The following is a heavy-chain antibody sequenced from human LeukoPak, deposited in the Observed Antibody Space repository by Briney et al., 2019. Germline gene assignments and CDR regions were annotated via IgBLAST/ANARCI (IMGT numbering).Heavy chain of an antibody. D-gene: IGHD2-21*02. J-gene: IGHJ6*02. CDR1: GYTFTGYY. V-gene: IGHV1-2*02. CDR2: INPNSGGT. CDR3: ARGEDFVVVTDYYYGMDV. Sequence: ASVKVSCKASGYTFTGYYMHWVRQAPGQGLEWMGWINPNSGGTNYAQKFQGRVTMTRDTSISTAYMELSRLRSDDTAVYYCARGEDFVVVTDYYYGMDVWGQGTTVTVSS.